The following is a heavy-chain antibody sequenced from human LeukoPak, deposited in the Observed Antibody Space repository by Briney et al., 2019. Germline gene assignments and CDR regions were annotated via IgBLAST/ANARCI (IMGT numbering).Heavy chain of an antibody. J-gene: IGHJ6*03. CDR2: ISGSGGST. V-gene: IGHV3-23*01. CDR3: AKGTRGREIFGVVTGYMDV. CDR1: GFTFSSYA. D-gene: IGHD3-3*01. Sequence: GGSLRLSCAASGFTFSSYAMSWVRQAPGKGLEWVSAISGSGGSTYYADSVKGRFTISRDNSKNTLYLQMNSLRAEDTAVYYCAKGTRGREIFGVVTGYMDVWGKGTTVTVSS.